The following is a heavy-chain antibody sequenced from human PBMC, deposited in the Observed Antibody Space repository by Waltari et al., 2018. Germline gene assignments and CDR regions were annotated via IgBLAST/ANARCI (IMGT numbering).Heavy chain of an antibody. V-gene: IGHV1-69*05. D-gene: IGHD6-13*01. J-gene: IGHJ4*02. CDR2: SIPIFGTA. CDR1: GGTFRSYS. Sequence: QVQLVQSGAEVRKTGSSVQVSCKASGGTFRSYSISWVRPDAVQGLEWMGGSIPIFGTANYAQKFKGRVTITTDESTSTAYMELSSLRSEDTAVYYCARGGVAAARPFDYWGQGTLVTVSS. CDR3: ARGGVAAARPFDY.